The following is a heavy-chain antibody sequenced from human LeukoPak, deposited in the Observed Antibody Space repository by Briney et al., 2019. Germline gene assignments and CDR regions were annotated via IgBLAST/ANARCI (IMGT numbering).Heavy chain of an antibody. V-gene: IGHV1-69*05. D-gene: IGHD6-13*01. CDR3: ARVGIAAAGRPFDY. J-gene: IGHJ4*02. CDR1: GGTFSSYA. CDR2: IIPIFGTA. Sequence: SVKVSCKASGGTFSSYAISWLRQAPGQGLEWMGGIIPIFGTANYAHKFQGRVTLTTDESTSTVYMELSSLRSEDTAVYYCARVGIAAAGRPFDYWGQGTLVTVSS.